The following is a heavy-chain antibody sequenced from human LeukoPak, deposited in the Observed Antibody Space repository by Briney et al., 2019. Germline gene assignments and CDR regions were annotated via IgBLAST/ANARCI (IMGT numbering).Heavy chain of an antibody. CDR3: ARHAAWGSGWYFGGPNFDY. D-gene: IGHD6-19*01. J-gene: IGHJ4*02. CDR1: GGSIISDDYY. Sequence: SETLSLTCTVSGGSIISDDYYWSWTRQAPGTGLEYIGYIYYTGDTHYNPSLKSRVTISLDTSKNQFSLKLSSVTAADTAVYYCARHAAWGSGWYFGGPNFDYWGQGTLVTVSS. CDR2: IYYTGDT. V-gene: IGHV4-30-4*08.